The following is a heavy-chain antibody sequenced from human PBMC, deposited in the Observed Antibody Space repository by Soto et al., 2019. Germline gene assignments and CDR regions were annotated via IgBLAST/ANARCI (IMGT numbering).Heavy chain of an antibody. J-gene: IGHJ1*01. D-gene: IGHD3-10*01. CDR1: GGSISSSNW. Sequence: QVQLQESGPGLVKPSGTLSLTCAVSGGSISSSNWWSWVRKPPGKGLVWIGEIYHSGSTNYNTSLKSRLTISVDKSKNQFSLKLSSVTAADTAVYYCAREADGDGFSAEYFQHWGQGTLVTVSS. V-gene: IGHV4-4*02. CDR2: IYHSGST. CDR3: AREADGDGFSAEYFQH.